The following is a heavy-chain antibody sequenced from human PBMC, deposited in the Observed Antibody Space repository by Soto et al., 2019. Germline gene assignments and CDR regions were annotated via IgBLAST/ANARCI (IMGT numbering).Heavy chain of an antibody. V-gene: IGHV4-31*03. J-gene: IGHJ4*02. CDR3: ASGHDAYKVRY. Sequence: QVQLQESGPGLVKPSQTLSLTCTVSGGSISSGGTGSYWTWIRQLPGKGLEWIGYIYYTGNTYYNPSLKRRPTRSIDTSENQFSLKLTSVTATDTAVYFCASGHDAYKVRYWGQGTLVTVSS. CDR1: GGSISSGGTGSY. D-gene: IGHD1-1*01. CDR2: IYYTGNT.